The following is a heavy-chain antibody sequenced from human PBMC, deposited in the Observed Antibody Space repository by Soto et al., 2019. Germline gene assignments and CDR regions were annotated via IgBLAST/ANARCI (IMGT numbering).Heavy chain of an antibody. Sequence: QVQLVESGGGVVQPGRSLRLSCAASGFTFSSYGMHWVRQAPGKGLEWGAVIWYDGSNKYYADSVKGRFTISRDNSKNTLDLKMNSLRAEDTAVYYCAREGRGSGWYVDYWGQGTLVTVSS. CDR1: GFTFSSYG. J-gene: IGHJ4*02. V-gene: IGHV3-33*01. CDR3: AREGRGSGWYVDY. D-gene: IGHD6-19*01. CDR2: IWYDGSNK.